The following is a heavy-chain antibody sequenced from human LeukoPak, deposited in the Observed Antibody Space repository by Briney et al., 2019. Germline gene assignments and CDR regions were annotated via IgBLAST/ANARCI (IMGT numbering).Heavy chain of an antibody. V-gene: IGHV1-3*01. D-gene: IGHD3-10*01. CDR2: INPGNGNT. CDR1: GYTFTNYA. Sequence: GASVKVSCKASGYTFTNYAIHWVRQAPGQRLEWMGWINPGNGNTEYSQNLQDRVTITRDTSATTAYMELSSLRSEDTAVYYCARGSYFYGSGSFMGSDYWGQGTLVTVSS. CDR3: ARGSYFYGSGSFMGSDY. J-gene: IGHJ4*02.